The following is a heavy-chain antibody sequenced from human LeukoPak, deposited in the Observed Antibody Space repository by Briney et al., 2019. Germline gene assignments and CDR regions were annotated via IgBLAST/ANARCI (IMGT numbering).Heavy chain of an antibody. CDR1: GFTFSSYA. CDR2: ISLGGGSST. D-gene: IGHD5-24*01. CDR3: AKDGGRWQQLESWFDC. V-gene: IGHV3-23*01. J-gene: IGHJ4*02. Sequence: GGSLRLSCAASGFTFSSYAMSWVRQAPGKGLEWVASISLGGGSSTYYADSVKGRFTISRDNSKNTVHLQVDSLRDEDTAVYYCAKDGGRWQQLESWFDCWGQGNLVTVSS.